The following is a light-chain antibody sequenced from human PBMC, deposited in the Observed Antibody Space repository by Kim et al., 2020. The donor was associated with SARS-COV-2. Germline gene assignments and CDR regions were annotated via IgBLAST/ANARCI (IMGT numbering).Light chain of an antibody. V-gene: IGKV1-5*01. Sequence: TLSASVGDTVTITCRASQSITSGLAWYQQKPGKVPKRLIYLVSNLDSGVPSRFSGSGSGTQFTLTISSLQPDDFATYYCQQHNGYFGGGTKVDIK. CDR3: QQHNGY. CDR2: LVS. J-gene: IGKJ4*01. CDR1: QSITSG.